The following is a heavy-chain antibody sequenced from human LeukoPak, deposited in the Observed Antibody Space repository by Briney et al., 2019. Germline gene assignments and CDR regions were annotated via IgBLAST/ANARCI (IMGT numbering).Heavy chain of an antibody. CDR3: ARVGRIQYFDC. J-gene: IGHJ4*02. D-gene: IGHD2-15*01. Sequence: GGSLRLSCSASEFTFSSYEMNWVRQAPGKGLEWVSYISGGGDTTLYADSVKGRFTTSRGNAKNSLYLQLTSLRAEDTAVYYCARVGRIQYFDCWGQGTLVTVSS. CDR2: ISGGGDTT. V-gene: IGHV3-48*03. CDR1: EFTFSSYE.